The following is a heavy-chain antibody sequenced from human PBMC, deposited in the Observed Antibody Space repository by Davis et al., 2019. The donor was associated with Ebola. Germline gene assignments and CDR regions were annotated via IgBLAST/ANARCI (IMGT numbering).Heavy chain of an antibody. Sequence: MPSETLSLTCTVSGGSISSYYWSWVRQPPGKGLEWIGEIYHSGSTNYNPSLKSRVTISVDKSKNQFSLKLSSVTAADTAVYYCARADSSSWYEPFFDYWGQGTLVTVSS. CDR2: IYHSGST. V-gene: IGHV4-59*12. CDR1: GGSISSYY. CDR3: ARADSSSWYEPFFDY. D-gene: IGHD6-13*01. J-gene: IGHJ4*02.